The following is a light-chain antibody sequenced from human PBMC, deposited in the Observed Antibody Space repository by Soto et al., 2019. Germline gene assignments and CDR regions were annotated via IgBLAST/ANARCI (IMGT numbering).Light chain of an antibody. J-gene: IGKJ4*01. CDR2: KAS. V-gene: IGKV1-5*03. CDR1: QSVSTW. CDR3: QHYNVYSEA. Sequence: DIQMTQSNATLSASLGDRVTTTCGASQSVSTWLAWYQQKPGKAPKLLIYKASSLESGVPSRFSGSGYGTEFNLTVVCLQTDDCASYYCQHYNVYSEAFGEGTKVDIK.